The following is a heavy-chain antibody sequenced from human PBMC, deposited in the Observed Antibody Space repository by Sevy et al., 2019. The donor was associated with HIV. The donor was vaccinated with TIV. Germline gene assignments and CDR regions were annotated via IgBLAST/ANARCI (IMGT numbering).Heavy chain of an antibody. CDR3: ARGGYYYDNAAYYAFDS. V-gene: IGHV3-33*01. CDR2: IWYDGSNK. D-gene: IGHD3-22*01. CDR1: GFTFSSYG. Sequence: GGSLRLSCAASGFTFSSYGMHWVRQAPGKGLEWVAVIWYDGSNKYYADSVKGRFTISRDNSKNTLYLQMNSLRAEDTAVYYCARGGYYYDNAAYYAFDSWGQGTLVTVSS. J-gene: IGHJ4*02.